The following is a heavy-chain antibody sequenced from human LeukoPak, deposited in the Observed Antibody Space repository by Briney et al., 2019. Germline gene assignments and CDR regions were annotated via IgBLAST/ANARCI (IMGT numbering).Heavy chain of an antibody. D-gene: IGHD1-20*01. CDR1: GFTFSSYA. V-gene: IGHV3-23*01. J-gene: IGHJ4*02. CDR3: ANNWNLDY. CDR2: INNSGGST. Sequence: GGSLRLSCAASGFTFSSYAMSWVRQAPGKGLEWVSVINNSGGSTYYADSVKGRFTISRDNSKNTLYLQMNSLRAEDTAVYYCANNWNLDYWGQGTLVTVSS.